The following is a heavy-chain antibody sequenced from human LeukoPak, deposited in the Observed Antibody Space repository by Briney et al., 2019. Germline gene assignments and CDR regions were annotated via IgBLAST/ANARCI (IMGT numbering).Heavy chain of an antibody. V-gene: IGHV3-20*04. CDR1: GFTFHDHG. CDR2: LNWNGDNT. Sequence: GGSLRLSCAASGFTFHDHGMSWVRQVPGKGLEWVSALNWNGDNTGYADSVKGRFTISRDNAKKSLYLQMNSLTAEDTAYNYCAREEGPYFDCWGQGTLVTVSS. CDR3: AREEGPYFDC. J-gene: IGHJ4*02.